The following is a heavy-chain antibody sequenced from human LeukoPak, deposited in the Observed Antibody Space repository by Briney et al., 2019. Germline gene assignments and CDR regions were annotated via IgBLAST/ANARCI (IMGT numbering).Heavy chain of an antibody. Sequence: PGGSLRLSCAASGFTVSSNYMSWVRQAPGKGLEWGPVIYSDGSTYYADSVKGRFTISRDNSKNTLYLQMNSLRAEDTAVYYCASKTQADSSGYYYNYYYMDVWGKGTTVTVSS. D-gene: IGHD3-22*01. CDR1: GFTVSSNY. CDR2: IYSDGST. J-gene: IGHJ6*03. V-gene: IGHV3-53*01. CDR3: ASKTQADSSGYYYNYYYMDV.